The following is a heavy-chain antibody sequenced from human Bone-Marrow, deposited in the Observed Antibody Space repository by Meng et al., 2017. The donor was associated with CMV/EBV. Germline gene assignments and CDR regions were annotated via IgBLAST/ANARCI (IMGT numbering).Heavy chain of an antibody. Sequence: ASVKVSCKASGYTFTGYYMHWVRRAPGQGLEWMGWINPNSGGTNYAQKFQGRVTMTRDTSISTAYMELSRLRSDDTAVYYCARGSFRVIAIPVLSHGFDPWGQGTLVTVSS. CDR3: ARGSFRVIAIPVLSHGFDP. D-gene: IGHD2-21*01. J-gene: IGHJ5*02. V-gene: IGHV1-2*02. CDR2: INPNSGGT. CDR1: GYTFTGYY.